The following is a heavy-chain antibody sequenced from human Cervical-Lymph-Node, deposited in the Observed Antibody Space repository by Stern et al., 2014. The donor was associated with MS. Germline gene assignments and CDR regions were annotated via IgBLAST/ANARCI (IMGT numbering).Heavy chain of an antibody. J-gene: IGHJ6*02. V-gene: IGHV1-2*04. CDR2: INPNSGDT. Sequence: VQLEESGAEVKKPGASVKVSCKASGYTFTDYYMHWVRQAPGQGLEWMGWINPNSGDTNYAQKFQNWVTMTRDTSISTAYMELSRLRFDDTAVYYCGRNYYYGLDLWGQGTTVTVSS. CDR1: GYTFTDYY. CDR3: GRNYYYGLDL.